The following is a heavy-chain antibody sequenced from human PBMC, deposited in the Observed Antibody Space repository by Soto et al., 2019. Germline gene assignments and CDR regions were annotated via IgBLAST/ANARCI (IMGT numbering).Heavy chain of an antibody. CDR2: IKQDGSEK. CDR1: GFSFSTYV. V-gene: IGHV3-7*01. D-gene: IGHD3-9*01. CDR3: ARDPNYDILTGYPNFDY. J-gene: IGHJ4*02. Sequence: GGSLRLSCAASGFSFSTYVMHWVRQAPGKGLEWVANIKQDGSEKYYVDSVKGRFTISRDNAKNSLYLEMNSLRAEDTAVYYCARDPNYDILTGYPNFDYWGQGTVVTVSS.